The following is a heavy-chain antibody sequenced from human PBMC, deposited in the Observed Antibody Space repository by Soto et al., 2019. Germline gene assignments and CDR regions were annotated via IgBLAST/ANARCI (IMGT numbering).Heavy chain of an antibody. J-gene: IGHJ4*02. Sequence: GASVKVSCKASGYTFTSYYMHWVLQAPGQGLEWMGIINPSGGSTSYAQKFQGRVTMTRDTSTSTVYMELSSLRSEDTAVYYCARDEQTTAFDYWGQGTLVTVSS. V-gene: IGHV1-46*03. CDR3: ARDEQTTAFDY. D-gene: IGHD4-17*01. CDR2: INPSGGST. CDR1: GYTFTSYY.